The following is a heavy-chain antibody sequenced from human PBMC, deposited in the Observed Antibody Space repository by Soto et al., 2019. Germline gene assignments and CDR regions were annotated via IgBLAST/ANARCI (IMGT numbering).Heavy chain of an antibody. CDR3: ARPGDSSGYYPFDY. D-gene: IGHD3-22*01. J-gene: IGHJ4*02. V-gene: IGHV4-59*08. CDR2: IYYSGST. CDR1: GGAISSYY. Sequence: SETLSLTCTVSGGAISSYYWSWIRQPPGKGLEWIGYIYYSGSTNYNPSLKSRVTISVDTSKNQFSLKLSSVTAADTAVYYCARPGDSSGYYPFDYWGQGTLVTVSS.